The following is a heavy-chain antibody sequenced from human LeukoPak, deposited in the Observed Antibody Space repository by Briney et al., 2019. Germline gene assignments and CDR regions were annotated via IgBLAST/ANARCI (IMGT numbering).Heavy chain of an antibody. CDR2: ISSSSSYI. V-gene: IGHV3-21*01. CDR1: GFTFSSYE. D-gene: IGHD3-9*01. Sequence: PGGSLRLSCAASGFTFSSYEMNWVRQAPGKGLEWVSSISSSSSYIYYADSVKGRFTISRDNAKNSLYLQMNSLRAEDTAVYYCARGSDVLRYLDYWGQGTLVTVSS. J-gene: IGHJ4*02. CDR3: ARGSDVLRYLDY.